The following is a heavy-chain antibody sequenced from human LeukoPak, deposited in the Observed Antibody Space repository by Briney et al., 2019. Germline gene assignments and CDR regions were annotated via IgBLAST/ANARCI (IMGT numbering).Heavy chain of an antibody. V-gene: IGHV4-4*07. D-gene: IGHD1-26*01. CDR2: ICTSGST. J-gene: IGHJ4*02. CDR3: AASGSFNFDY. Sequence: SETLSLTCTVSGGSISSYYWSWIRQPAGKGLEWIGRICTSGSTNYNPSLKSRVTMSLDTSKNQFSLKLSSVTAADTAVYYCAASGSFNFDYWGQGTLVTVSS. CDR1: GGSISSYY.